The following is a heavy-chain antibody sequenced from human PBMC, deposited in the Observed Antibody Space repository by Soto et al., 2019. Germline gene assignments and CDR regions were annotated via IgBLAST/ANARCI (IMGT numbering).Heavy chain of an antibody. CDR1: GYTFTGYY. D-gene: IGHD3-10*01. J-gene: IGHJ3*02. CDR2: INPNSGGT. V-gene: IGHV1-2*04. CDR3: ARSKVLWFGELGYSDAFDI. Sequence: ASVKVSCKASGYTFTGYYMHWVRQAPGQGLEWMGWINPNSGGTNYAQKFQGWVTMTRDTSISTAYMELSRLRSDDTAVYYCARSKVLWFGELGYSDAFDIWGQGTMVTVSS.